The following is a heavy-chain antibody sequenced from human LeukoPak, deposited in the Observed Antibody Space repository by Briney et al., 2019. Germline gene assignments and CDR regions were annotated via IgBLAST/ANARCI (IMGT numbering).Heavy chain of an antibody. D-gene: IGHD6-19*01. CDR1: GYSFTSYW. Sequence: PGESLKIPCKGSGYSFTSYWIGWVRQLPGKGLEWMGIIFPGDSDIRYSPSFQGQVTISADKSINTAYLQWSSLKASDTAMYYCARPYSSGWYFFDYWGQRTLVTVSS. CDR2: IFPGDSDI. J-gene: IGHJ4*02. CDR3: ARPYSSGWYFFDY. V-gene: IGHV5-51*01.